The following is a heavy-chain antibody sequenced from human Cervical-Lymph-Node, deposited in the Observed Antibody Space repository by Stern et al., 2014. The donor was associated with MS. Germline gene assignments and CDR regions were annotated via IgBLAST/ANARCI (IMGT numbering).Heavy chain of an antibody. CDR2: VNPNNGDT. CDR3: ARVRDY. Sequence: VQLVQSGTEVKKPGASVKVSCKTSGYNFIDYYIHWVRQAPGQGLEWMGWVNPNNGDTNYAQKFRGRIAMTSDTSINTTYMELNRLTSGDTGIYYCARVRDYWGQGALVTVSS. CDR1: GYNFIDYY. V-gene: IGHV1-2*02. J-gene: IGHJ4*02.